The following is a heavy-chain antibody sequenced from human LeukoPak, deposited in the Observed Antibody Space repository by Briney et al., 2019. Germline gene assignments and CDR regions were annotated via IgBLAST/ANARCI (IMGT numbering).Heavy chain of an antibody. CDR1: GGTFSSYA. D-gene: IGHD3-10*01. CDR3: ARHTMVRDPFDY. J-gene: IGHJ4*02. V-gene: IGHV1-69*13. Sequence: ASVKVSCKASGGTFSSYAISWVRQAPGQGLEWMGGIIPIFGTANYAQKFQGRGTITADESTSTAYMELSSLRSEDTAVYYCARHTMVRDPFDYWGQGTLVTVSS. CDR2: IIPIFGTA.